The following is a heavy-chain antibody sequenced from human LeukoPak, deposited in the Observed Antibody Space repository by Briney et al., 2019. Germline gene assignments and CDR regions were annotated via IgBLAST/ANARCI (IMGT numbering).Heavy chain of an antibody. CDR2: INPNSGGT. D-gene: IGHD6-19*01. Sequence: ASVNVSCKASGYTFTGYYMHWVRQAPGQGLEWMGRINPNSGGTNYAQKFQGRVTMTRDMSISTAYMELGRLRSGDTAVYYCARLYLSGWRHDAEYFQHWGQGTLVTVSS. CDR1: GYTFTGYY. J-gene: IGHJ1*01. CDR3: ARLYLSGWRHDAEYFQH. V-gene: IGHV1-2*06.